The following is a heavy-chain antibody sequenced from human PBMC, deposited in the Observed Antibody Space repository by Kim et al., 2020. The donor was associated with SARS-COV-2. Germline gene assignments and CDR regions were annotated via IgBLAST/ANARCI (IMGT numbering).Heavy chain of an antibody. CDR3: ARALLLTMVRGVITANFDY. J-gene: IGHJ4*02. V-gene: IGHV1-69*01. Sequence: GRVTITADESTSTAYMELSSLRSEDTAVYYCARALLLTMVRGVITANFDYWGQGTLVTVSS. D-gene: IGHD3-10*01.